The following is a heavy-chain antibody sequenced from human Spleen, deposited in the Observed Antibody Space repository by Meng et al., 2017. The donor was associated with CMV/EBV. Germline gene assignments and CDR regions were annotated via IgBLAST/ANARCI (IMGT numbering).Heavy chain of an antibody. CDR3: ARDRGCSGGSCYGASVY. J-gene: IGHJ4*02. V-gene: IGHV3-48*03. CDR1: GFTLNSYD. D-gene: IGHD2-15*01. CDR2: ISSSGTTI. Sequence: GGSLRLSCAASGFTLNSYDMNWVRQAPGKGLEWVSYISSSGTTIYYADSMRGRVTISRDNAKKSLYLQMNSLRAEDTAVYYCARDRGCSGGSCYGASVYWGQGTLVTVSS.